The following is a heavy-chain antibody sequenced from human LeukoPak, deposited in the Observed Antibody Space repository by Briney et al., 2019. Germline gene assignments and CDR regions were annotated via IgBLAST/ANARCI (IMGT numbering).Heavy chain of an antibody. CDR3: AKGRDKYQLLSKDWFDP. V-gene: IGHV3-9*01. D-gene: IGHD2-2*01. CDR1: GFTFDDYA. CDR2: ISWNSGSI. Sequence: GGSLRLSCAASGFTFDDYAMHWVRQAPGKGLEWVSGISWNSGSIGYADSVKGRFTISRDNAKNSLYLQMNSLRAEDTALYYCAKGRDKYQLLSKDWFDPWGQGTLVTVSS. J-gene: IGHJ5*02.